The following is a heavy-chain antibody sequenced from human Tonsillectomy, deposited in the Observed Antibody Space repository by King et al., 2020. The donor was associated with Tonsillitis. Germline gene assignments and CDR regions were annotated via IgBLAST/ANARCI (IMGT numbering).Heavy chain of an antibody. CDR2: IYHSGST. CDR3: ARGVTICHWFDP. J-gene: IGHJ5*02. V-gene: IGHV4-38-2*01. D-gene: IGHD3-9*01. CDR1: GYSISSGYY. Sequence: VQLQESGPGLVKPSETLSLTCAVSGYSISSGYYWGWIRQPPGKGLEWIGSIYHSGSTYYNPSLKSRVTISVDTSKNQFSLKLSSVTAADTAVYYCARGVTICHWFDPWGQGTLVTVSS.